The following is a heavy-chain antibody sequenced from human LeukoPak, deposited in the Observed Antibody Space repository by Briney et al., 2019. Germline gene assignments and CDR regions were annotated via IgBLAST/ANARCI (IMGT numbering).Heavy chain of an antibody. J-gene: IGHJ4*02. V-gene: IGHV3-23*01. Sequence: GGSLRLSCAASGFTFSSYAMSWVRRAPGKGLEGVSAISGSGGSTYYADSVKGRFTISRDNSKNTLYLQMNSLRAGDTAVYYCAKGGSLERFLEWLDWGQGTLVTVSS. CDR3: AKGGSLERFLEWLD. D-gene: IGHD3-3*01. CDR1: GFTFSSYA. CDR2: ISGSGGST.